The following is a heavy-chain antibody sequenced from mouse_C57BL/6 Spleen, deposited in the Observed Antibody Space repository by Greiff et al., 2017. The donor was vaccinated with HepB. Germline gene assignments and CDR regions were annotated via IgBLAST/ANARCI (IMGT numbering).Heavy chain of an antibody. Sequence: VQLQQSGPGLVKPSQSLSLTCSVTGYSITSGYDWNWIRQFPGNKLEWMGYISYDGSNNYNPSLKNRISITRDTSKNQFFLKLNSVTTEDTATYYCARLDDGYYVWFAYWGQGTLVTVSA. CDR1: GYSITSGYD. J-gene: IGHJ3*01. CDR2: ISYDGSN. D-gene: IGHD2-3*01. V-gene: IGHV3-6*01. CDR3: ARLDDGYYVWFAY.